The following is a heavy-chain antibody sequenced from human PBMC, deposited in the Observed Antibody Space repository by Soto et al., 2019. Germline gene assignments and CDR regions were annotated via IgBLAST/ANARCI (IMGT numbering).Heavy chain of an antibody. CDR1: GFTFSNYA. Sequence: EVQLLESGGGLVQPGGSLSLSCAVSGFTFSNYAMSWVRQAPGKGLEWVSFISGGGSTTYYADSVKGRFTISRDNTKNTLYLQMNSLSAEDTAVYYCAKDKKREGVIVVVMTSGFDFWGQGTQVSVSS. V-gene: IGHV3-23*01. J-gene: IGHJ4*02. CDR3: AKDKKREGVIVVVMTSGFDF. CDR2: ISGGGSTT. D-gene: IGHD3-22*01.